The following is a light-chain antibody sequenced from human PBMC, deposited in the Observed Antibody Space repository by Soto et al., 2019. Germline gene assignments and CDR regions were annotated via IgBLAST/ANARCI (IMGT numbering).Light chain of an antibody. CDR2: DVS. CDR1: QDISIY. V-gene: IGKV1-33*01. CDR3: QQYNVVPPT. J-gene: IGKJ2*01. Sequence: DIQMTQSPSSLSASVGDRVTITCRASQDISIYLNWFQQKPGKAPKLLIYDVSNLEKGVPSRFTGSGSGTDFTLTINSLRPDEIATYYCQQYNVVPPTFGQGTRLEI.